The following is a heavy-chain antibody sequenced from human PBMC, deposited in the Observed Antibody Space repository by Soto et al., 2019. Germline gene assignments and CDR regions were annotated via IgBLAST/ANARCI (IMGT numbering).Heavy chain of an antibody. J-gene: IGHJ6*02. CDR1: GGSISSSNW. CDR3: ASETGTPPYYYDSSGYYSSHYYYGMDV. CDR2: IYHSGST. Sequence: PSETLSLTCAVSGGSISSSNWWSWVRQPPGKGLEWIGEIYHSGSTNYNPSLKSRVTISVDKSKNQFSLKLSSVTAADTAVYYCASETGTPPYYYDSSGYYSSHYYYGMDVWGQGTTVTV. V-gene: IGHV4-4*02. D-gene: IGHD3-22*01.